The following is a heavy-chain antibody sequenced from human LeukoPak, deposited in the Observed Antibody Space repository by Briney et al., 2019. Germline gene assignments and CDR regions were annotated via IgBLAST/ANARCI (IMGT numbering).Heavy chain of an antibody. V-gene: IGHV3-21*01. CDR3: ARVRWLSAAGTEGNFDY. CDR2: ISSSSSYI. Sequence: GGSLRLSCAASGFTFSSYTMNWVRQAPGKGLEWVSSISSSSSYIYYADSVKGRFTISRDNAKNSLYLQMDSLRAEDTAVYYCARVRWLSAAGTEGNFDYWGQGTLGTVSS. CDR1: GFTFSSYT. D-gene: IGHD6-13*01. J-gene: IGHJ4*02.